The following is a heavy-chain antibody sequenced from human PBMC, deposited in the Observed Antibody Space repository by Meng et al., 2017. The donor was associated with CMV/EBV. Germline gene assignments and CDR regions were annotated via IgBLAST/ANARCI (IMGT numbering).Heavy chain of an antibody. V-gene: IGHV3-48*04. D-gene: IGHD3-3*01. CDR1: GFTFSSYS. CDR2: ISSSSTI. J-gene: IGHJ4*02. Sequence: GESLKISCAASGFTFSSYSMKWVRQAPGKGLEWVSYISSSSTIYYADSVKGRFTISRDNAKNSLYLQMNSLRAEDTAVYYCARGQDYDFWSGSYWGQGTLVTVSS. CDR3: ARGQDYDFWSGSY.